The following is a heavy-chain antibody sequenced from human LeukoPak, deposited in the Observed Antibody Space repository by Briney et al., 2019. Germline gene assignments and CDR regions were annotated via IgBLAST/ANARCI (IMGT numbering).Heavy chain of an antibody. D-gene: IGHD3-9*01. CDR3: ARENPDPNYDILTGYSSYYYYYMDV. CDR2: IYYSGST. CDR1: GGSISSSSHY. Sequence: PSETLSLTCTVSGGSISSSSHYWGWIRQPPGQGLEWIVSIYYSGSTYYNPSLKIRVTISVDTTKNQFPLNLISVTAADTAEYYCARENPDPNYDILTGYSSYYYYYMDVWGKGTTVTISS. J-gene: IGHJ6*03. V-gene: IGHV4-39*06.